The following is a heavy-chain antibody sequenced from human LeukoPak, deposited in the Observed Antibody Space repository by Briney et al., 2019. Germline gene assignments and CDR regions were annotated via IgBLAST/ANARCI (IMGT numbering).Heavy chain of an antibody. J-gene: IGHJ6*03. CDR2: INPSGGST. D-gene: IGHD2-15*01. V-gene: IGHV1-46*01. CDR3: ARVGYCSGGSCSTPYYYYMDV. CDR1: GYTFTSYY. Sequence: ASVKVSCKASGYTFTSYYMHWVRQAPGQGLEWMGIINPSGGSTSYAQKFQGRVTMTRDMSTSTVYMELSSLRSEDTAVYYCARVGYCSGGSCSTPYYYYMDVWGKGTTVTVSS.